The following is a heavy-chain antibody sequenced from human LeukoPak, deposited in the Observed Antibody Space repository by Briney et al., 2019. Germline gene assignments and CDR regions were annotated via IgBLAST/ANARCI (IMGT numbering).Heavy chain of an antibody. CDR3: ARVATMIVGAGAFDI. Sequence: GSLRLSCAASGFTVSSNYMSWVRQAPGKGLEWIGSIYYSGSTYYNPSLKSRVTISVDTSKNLFSLKLSSVTAADTAVYYCARVATMIVGAGAFDIWGQGTMVTVSS. CDR2: IYYSGST. D-gene: IGHD3-22*01. J-gene: IGHJ3*02. CDR1: GFTVSSNY. V-gene: IGHV4-39*07.